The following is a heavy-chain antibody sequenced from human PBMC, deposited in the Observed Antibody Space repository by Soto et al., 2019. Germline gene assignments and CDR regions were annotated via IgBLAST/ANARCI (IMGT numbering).Heavy chain of an antibody. J-gene: IGHJ6*03. CDR3: ERGGGFWSGYYYYMDV. CDR1: GFTFDDYG. V-gene: IGHV3-20*01. CDR2: INWNGGST. D-gene: IGHD3-3*01. Sequence: EVQLVESGGGVVRPGGSLRLSCAASGFTFDDYGMSWVRQAPGKGLEWVSGINWNGGSTGYADSVKGRFTISRDNAKNSLYLKINSLRAEDTALYHCERGGGFWSGYYYYMDVWGKGTTVTVSS.